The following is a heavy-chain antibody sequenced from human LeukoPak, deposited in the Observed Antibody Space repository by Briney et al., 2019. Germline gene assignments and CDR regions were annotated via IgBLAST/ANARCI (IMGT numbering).Heavy chain of an antibody. CDR2: FDPEDGET. D-gene: IGHD4-23*01. V-gene: IGHV1-24*01. Sequence: GASVKVSCKVSGYTLTELSMHWVRQAPGKGLEWMGGFDPEDGETIYAQKFQGRVTMTRDTSTSTVYMELSSLRSGDTAVYYCGRSGGNSENYFDYWGQGTLVTVSS. CDR3: GRSGGNSENYFDY. J-gene: IGHJ4*02. CDR1: GYTLTELS.